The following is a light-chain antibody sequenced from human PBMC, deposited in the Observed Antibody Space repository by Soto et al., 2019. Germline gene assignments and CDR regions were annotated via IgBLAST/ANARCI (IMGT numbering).Light chain of an antibody. Sequence: QLVLTQSPSASASLGASVKLTCTLSSGHSSYAIAWHQQQPEKGPRYLMKLISDGSHSKGDGIPDRFSGSSSGAERYLTISSLQSEDEADYYCQTWGTGIHVVFGGGTKLTVL. J-gene: IGLJ2*01. CDR3: QTWGTGIHVV. V-gene: IGLV4-69*01. CDR1: SGHSSYA. CDR2: LISDGSH.